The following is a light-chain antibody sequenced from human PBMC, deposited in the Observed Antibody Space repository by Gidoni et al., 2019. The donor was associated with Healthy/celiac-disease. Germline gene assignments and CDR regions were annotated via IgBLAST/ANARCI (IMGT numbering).Light chain of an antibody. V-gene: IGLV4-69*01. CDR3: QTWGTGIWV. CDR2: LNSDGSH. Sequence: QLVLTQSPSASASLGASVKPTCPLSSGHSSYAIAWHRQQPEKGPRYLMKLNSDGSHSKGDGIPDRFSGLSSGAERYLTISSLQSEDEDDYYCQTWGTGIWVFGGGTKLTVL. J-gene: IGLJ3*02. CDR1: SGHSSYA.